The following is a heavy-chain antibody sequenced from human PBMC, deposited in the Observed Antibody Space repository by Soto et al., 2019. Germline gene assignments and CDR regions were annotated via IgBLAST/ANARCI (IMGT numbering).Heavy chain of an antibody. CDR3: ARHTAARFHFDY. CDR1: GGSISRYY. J-gene: IGHJ4*02. V-gene: IGHV4-59*08. D-gene: IGHD6-6*01. CDR2: IYYSGST. Sequence: SETLSLTCTVSGGSISRYYWSWIRQPPGKGLEWIGYIYYSGSTNYNPSLKSRVTISVDTSKNQFSLKLSSATAADTAVYYCARHTAARFHFDYRGPGILVTVSS.